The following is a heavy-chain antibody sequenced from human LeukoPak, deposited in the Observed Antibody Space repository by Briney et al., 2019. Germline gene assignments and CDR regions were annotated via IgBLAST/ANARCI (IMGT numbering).Heavy chain of an antibody. CDR1: GASFTSYW. J-gene: IGHJ4*02. CDR3: AGLSRRYYYDSSGYSYFDY. CDR2: IYPGDSDT. Sequence: GESLKISCKGSGASFTSYWVGGLGQMPGKDLEGMGIIYPGDSDTRYSPSFQGQVTISAVKSISTAYLQWSSLKASDTAMYYCAGLSRRYYYDSSGYSYFDYWGQGTLVTVSS. V-gene: IGHV5-51*01. D-gene: IGHD3-22*01.